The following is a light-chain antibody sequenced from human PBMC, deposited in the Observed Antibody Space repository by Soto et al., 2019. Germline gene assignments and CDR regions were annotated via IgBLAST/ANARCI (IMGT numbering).Light chain of an antibody. CDR1: QSVASN. V-gene: IGKV3-15*01. CDR2: GAS. Sequence: EIVMTQSPASLSVSPGDGATLSCRASQSVASNVAWYQQKPGQGPRLLIHGASTRAVGVPARFSGSGSGTDFTLTISSLQSEDCEVYYCQQYHNWPPQYTFGQGTKLQIQ. J-gene: IGKJ2*01. CDR3: QQYHNWPPQYT.